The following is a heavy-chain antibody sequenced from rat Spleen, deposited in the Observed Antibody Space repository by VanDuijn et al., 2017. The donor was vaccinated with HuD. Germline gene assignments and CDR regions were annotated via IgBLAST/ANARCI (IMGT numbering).Heavy chain of an antibody. CDR2: ITTGGGNT. V-gene: IGHV5-25*01. D-gene: IGHD1-8*01. CDR1: GFTFSNYY. CDR3: ASPVGGYFDF. J-gene: IGHJ1*01. Sequence: EVQLVESGGGLVQPGRSMKLSCVVSGFTFSNYYMAWVRQAPTKGLEWVASITTGGGNTYYRDSVKGRFTASRDDAKRTLYLQMDSLRSEDTATYYCASPVGGYFDFWGPGTMVTVSS.